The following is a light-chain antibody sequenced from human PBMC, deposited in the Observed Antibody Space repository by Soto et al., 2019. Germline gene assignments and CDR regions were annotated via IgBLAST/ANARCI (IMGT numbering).Light chain of an antibody. CDR1: TGAVTSGYY. J-gene: IGLJ2*01. Sequence: QAVVTLEPSLTVSPGGTVTLTCASSTGAVTSGYYPNWFQQKPGQAPRALIYSTSNKQSWTPARFSDSLLGGKAALTLSGVQPEDEAEYYCLLCYGAASLVFCGGTKVTVL. CDR3: LLCYGAASLV. CDR2: STS. V-gene: IGLV7-43*01.